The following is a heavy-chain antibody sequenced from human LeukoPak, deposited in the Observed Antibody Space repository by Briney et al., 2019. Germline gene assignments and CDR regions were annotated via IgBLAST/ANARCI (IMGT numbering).Heavy chain of an antibody. D-gene: IGHD2-2*01. CDR1: GFTFSSYA. CDR3: ARVDRVVVPAAMYSYYYYGMDV. Sequence: PGGSLRLSCAASGFTFSSYAMHWVRQAPGKGLEWVAVISYDGSNKYYADSVKGRFTISRDNAKNSLYLQMNSLRAEDTAVYYCARVDRVVVPAAMYSYYYYGMDVWGQGTTVTVSS. CDR2: ISYDGSNK. J-gene: IGHJ6*02. V-gene: IGHV3-30-3*01.